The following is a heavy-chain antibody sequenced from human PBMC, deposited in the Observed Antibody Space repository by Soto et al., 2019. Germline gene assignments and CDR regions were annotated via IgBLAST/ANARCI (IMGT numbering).Heavy chain of an antibody. J-gene: IGHJ6*02. CDR3: ASALPTPATLEWLLSVGGYYGMDV. V-gene: IGHV1-2*02. D-gene: IGHD3-3*01. CDR1: GYTFTGYY. CDR2: INPNSGGT. Sequence: QVQLVQSGAEVKKPGASVKVSCKASGYTFTGYYMHWVRQAPGQGLEWMGWINPNSGGTNYAQKFQGGVTMTRDTSISKAYIELSRLGSDDTAVYYCASALPTPATLEWLLSVGGYYGMDVWGQGTTVTVSS.